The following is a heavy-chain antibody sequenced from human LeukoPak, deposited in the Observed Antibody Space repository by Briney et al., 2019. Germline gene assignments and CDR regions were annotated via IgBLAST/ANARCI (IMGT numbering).Heavy chain of an antibody. D-gene: IGHD2-2*02. V-gene: IGHV3-30*10. CDR2: ISYDGSNK. Sequence: GGSLRLSCAASGFTFSSYAMHWVRQAPGKGLEWVAVISYDGSNKYYTDSVKGRFTISRDNSKNTLYLQMNSLRTEDTAVYYCARESGGNTPYYFDSWGQGTLVTVSS. CDR3: ARESGGNTPYYFDS. CDR1: GFTFSSYA. J-gene: IGHJ4*02.